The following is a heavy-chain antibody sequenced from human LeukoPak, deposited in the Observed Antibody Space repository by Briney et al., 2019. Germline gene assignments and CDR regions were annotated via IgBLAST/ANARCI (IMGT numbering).Heavy chain of an antibody. CDR3: ARDKGYYYDSSGYSARGPSFDY. CDR2: INHSGST. D-gene: IGHD3-22*01. CDR1: GGSFSGYY. Sequence: SETLSLTCAVYGGSFSGYYWSWIRQPPGKGLEWIGEINHSGSTNYNPSLKSRVTISVDTSKNQFSLKLSSVTAADTAVYYCARDKGYYYDSSGYSARGPSFDYWGQGTLVAVSS. V-gene: IGHV4-34*01. J-gene: IGHJ4*02.